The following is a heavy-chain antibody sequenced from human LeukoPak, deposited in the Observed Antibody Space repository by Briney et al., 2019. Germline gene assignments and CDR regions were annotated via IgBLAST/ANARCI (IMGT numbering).Heavy chain of an antibody. J-gene: IGHJ6*03. D-gene: IGHD2-2*01. Sequence: VESLKISCKGSRYSFITYWIAWVRQMTGKGLEWVGIIYAGDSDTTYSPSFQGQVTISADKSISTAYLQWSSLKASDTAMYYCARGYESPYYYMDVWGKGTTVTVSS. CDR1: RYSFITYW. CDR3: ARGYESPYYYMDV. V-gene: IGHV5-51*01. CDR2: IYAGDSDT.